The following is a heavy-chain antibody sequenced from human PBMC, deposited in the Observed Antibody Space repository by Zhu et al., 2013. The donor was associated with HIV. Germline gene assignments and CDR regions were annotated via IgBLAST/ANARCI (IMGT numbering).Heavy chain of an antibody. Sequence: QVQLVQSGAEVKKPGASVKVSCKASGYTFTGYYIHWVRQAPGQGLEWMGWMNPNSGDTYYAQKFKGRVTMTRDTSISTAYMDLSRLRSDDTAVYYCARDGGAGSPRTPWGQGTLVHRLL. V-gene: IGHV1-2*02. CDR1: GYTFTGYY. D-gene: IGHD2-15*01. CDR2: MNPNSGDT. J-gene: IGHJ4*02. CDR3: ARDGGAGSPRTP.